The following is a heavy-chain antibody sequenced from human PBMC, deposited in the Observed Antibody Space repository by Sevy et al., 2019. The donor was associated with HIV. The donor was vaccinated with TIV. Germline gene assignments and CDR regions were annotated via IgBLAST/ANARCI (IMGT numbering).Heavy chain of an antibody. J-gene: IGHJ3*02. Sequence: GGSLRLSCAASGFTFSSYAMSWVRQAPGKGLEWVSAISGSGGSTYYADSVKGRFTISGDNSKNTLYLQMNSLRAEDRAVYYCAKDLDPYCSSTSCYTDAFDIWGQGTMVTVSS. CDR3: AKDLDPYCSSTSCYTDAFDI. CDR1: GFTFSSYA. V-gene: IGHV3-23*01. CDR2: ISGSGGST. D-gene: IGHD2-2*02.